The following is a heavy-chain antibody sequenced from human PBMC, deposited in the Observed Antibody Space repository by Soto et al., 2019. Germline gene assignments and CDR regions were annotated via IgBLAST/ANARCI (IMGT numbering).Heavy chain of an antibody. CDR1: GFSLSTSGVG. V-gene: IGHV2-5*02. CDR2: IYWDDDK. J-gene: IGHJ6*02. CDR3: AYLPCSGGSCYWFSYSGMDV. Sequence: QITLKESGPTLVKPTQTLTLTCTFSGFSLSTSGVGVAWIRQPPGKALEWLALIYWDDDKRYRPSLETRLTITKDTSKIQVVLTMTNVDSVDTATYSCAYLPCSGGSCYWFSYSGMDVWGQGTTVIVSS. D-gene: IGHD2-15*01.